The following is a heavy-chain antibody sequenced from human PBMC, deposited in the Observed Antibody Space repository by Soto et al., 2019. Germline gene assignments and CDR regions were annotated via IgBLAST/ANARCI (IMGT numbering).Heavy chain of an antibody. CDR2: ISVSSTYI. V-gene: IGHV3-21*01. Sequence: EVPLVESGGGLVKPGGSLRLSCAASGFTFSSFSMNWVRQAPGKGLEWISSISVSSTYIYYADSVKGRFTISRDNSKNSLYLQMNSLRADDTAVYYCARMRVAGLSDYWGQGTLVTVSS. CDR1: GFTFSSFS. J-gene: IGHJ4*02. D-gene: IGHD3-3*01. CDR3: ARMRVAGLSDY.